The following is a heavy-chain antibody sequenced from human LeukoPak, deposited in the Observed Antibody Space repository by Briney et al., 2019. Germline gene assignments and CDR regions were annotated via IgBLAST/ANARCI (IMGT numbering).Heavy chain of an antibody. D-gene: IGHD5-12*01. CDR1: GGSISSYY. CDR2: IYTSGST. J-gene: IGHJ6*02. V-gene: IGHV4-4*07. Sequence: KPSETLSLTCTVSGGSISSYYWSWIRQPAGKGLEWIGRIYTSGSTNYNPSLKSRVTMSVDTSKNQFSLKLSSVTAADTAVYYCARVDFSGHHPYYYYGMDVWGQGTTVTVSS. CDR3: ARVDFSGHHPYYYYGMDV.